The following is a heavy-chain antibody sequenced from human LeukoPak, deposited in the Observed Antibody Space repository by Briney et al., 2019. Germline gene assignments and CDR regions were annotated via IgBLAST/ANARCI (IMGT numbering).Heavy chain of an antibody. CDR1: GFTFSSYG. D-gene: IGHD3-22*01. CDR3: AKDRDDSSGYNPLADY. Sequence: GGSLRLSCAASGFTFSSYGMHWVRQAPGKGLEWVSAISGSGGSTYYADSVKGRFTISRDNSKNTLYLQMNSLRAEDTAVYYCAKDRDDSSGYNPLADYWGQGTLVTVSS. J-gene: IGHJ4*02. CDR2: ISGSGGST. V-gene: IGHV3-23*01.